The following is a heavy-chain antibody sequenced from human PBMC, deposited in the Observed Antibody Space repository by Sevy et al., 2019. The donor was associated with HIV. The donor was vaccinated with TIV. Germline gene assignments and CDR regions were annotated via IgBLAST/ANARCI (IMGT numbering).Heavy chain of an antibody. CDR2: INTNTGNP. CDR3: ARDMVRGVIGYYYYGMDV. J-gene: IGHJ6*02. Sequence: ASVKVSCKASGYTFTSYATNWVRQAPGQGLEWMGWINTNTGNPTYAQGFTGRFVFSLDTSVSTAYLQISSLKAEDTAVYYCARDMVRGVIGYYYYGMDVWGQGTTVTVSS. CDR1: GYTFTSYA. D-gene: IGHD3-10*01. V-gene: IGHV7-4-1*02.